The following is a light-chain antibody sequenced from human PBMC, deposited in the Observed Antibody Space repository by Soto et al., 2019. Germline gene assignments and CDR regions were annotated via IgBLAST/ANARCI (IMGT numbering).Light chain of an antibody. V-gene: IGLV2-14*03. Sequence: QSALTQPASVSGSPGQSITISCTGTSSDVGSSNYVSWYQHHPGKAPQLIIFDVSDRPSGVSHRFSGSKSGNTASLIISGLEADDQAYYYCSSYTRGNSGVFGRGTKLTVL. CDR1: SSDVGSSNY. J-gene: IGLJ3*02. CDR2: DVS. CDR3: SSYTRGNSGV.